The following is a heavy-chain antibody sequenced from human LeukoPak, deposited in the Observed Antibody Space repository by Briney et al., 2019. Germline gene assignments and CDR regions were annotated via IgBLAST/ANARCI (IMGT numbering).Heavy chain of an antibody. CDR3: ARAGGYYDILTGYYWGSDWFDP. CDR1: GGSFSGYY. CDR2: INHSGST. J-gene: IGHJ5*02. V-gene: IGHV4-34*01. D-gene: IGHD3-9*01. Sequence: SETLSLTCAVYGGSFSGYYWSWIRQPPGKGLEWIGEINHSGSTNYNPSLKSRVTISVDTSKNQFSLKLSSVTAADTAVYYCARAGGYYDILTGYYWGSDWFDPWGQGTLVTVSS.